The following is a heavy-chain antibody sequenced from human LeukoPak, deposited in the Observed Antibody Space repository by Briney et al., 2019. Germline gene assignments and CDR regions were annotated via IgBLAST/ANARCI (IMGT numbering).Heavy chain of an antibody. CDR2: VHAPSGNT. V-gene: IGHV1-8*01. CDR1: GYPFTTYE. Sequence: GASVKLSCKTSGYPFTTYEINWVRQSAGHGLESLGWVHAPSGNTAYTQKLQGRVTMTRNTSISTAYMELSSLRSDDTALYSCPRGPRNDPWGKGTLVTVSS. D-gene: IGHD1-14*01. J-gene: IGHJ5*02. CDR3: PRGPRNDP.